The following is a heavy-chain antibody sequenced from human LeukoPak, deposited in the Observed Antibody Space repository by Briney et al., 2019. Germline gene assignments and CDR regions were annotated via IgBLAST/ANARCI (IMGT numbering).Heavy chain of an antibody. J-gene: IGHJ4*02. D-gene: IGHD4-17*01. Sequence: PSETLSLTCAVSGGSISSSNWWSWVRQPPGKGLEWIGEIYHSGSTNYNPSLKSRVTISVDRSKNQFSLKLSSVTAADTAVYYCARDGDDYGLLDYWGQGTLVTVSS. CDR1: GGSISSSNW. CDR2: IYHSGST. V-gene: IGHV4-4*02. CDR3: ARDGDDYGLLDY.